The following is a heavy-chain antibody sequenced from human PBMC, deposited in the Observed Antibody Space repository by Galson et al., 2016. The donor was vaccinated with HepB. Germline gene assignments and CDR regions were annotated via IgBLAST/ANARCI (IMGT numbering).Heavy chain of an antibody. CDR1: GFTFSKYA. CDR2: ISYDGSNQ. Sequence: SLRLSCAASGFTFSKYAMHWVRQTPGQGLEWVAIISYDGSNQYYADPVKGRFTISRDNSQNALYLQMNSLRAEDTALYYCAKSYYEPREMPDYWGQGTLVTVSS. CDR3: AKSYYEPREMPDY. J-gene: IGHJ4*02. D-gene: IGHD3-22*01. V-gene: IGHV3-30*18.